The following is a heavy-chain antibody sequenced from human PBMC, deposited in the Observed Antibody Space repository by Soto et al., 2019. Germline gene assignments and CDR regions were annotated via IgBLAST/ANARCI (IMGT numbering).Heavy chain of an antibody. CDR2: IYYSGST. D-gene: IGHD4-17*01. CDR3: ARGAQVYGDPRAYYYYYYMDV. V-gene: IGHV4-59*01. Sequence: SETLSLTCTVPGGSISSYYWSWIRQPPGKGLEWIGYIYYSGSTNYNPSLKSRVTISVDTSKNQFSLKLSSVTAADTAVYYCARGAQVYGDPRAYYYYYYMDVWGKGTTVTVSS. J-gene: IGHJ6*03. CDR1: GGSISSYY.